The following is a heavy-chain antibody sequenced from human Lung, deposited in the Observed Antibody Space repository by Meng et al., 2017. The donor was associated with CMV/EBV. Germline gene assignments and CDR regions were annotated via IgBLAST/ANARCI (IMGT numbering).Heavy chain of an antibody. CDR3: ESDRIAYGLDV. D-gene: IGHD2-15*01. Sequence: GGSXRLXCDASGFRFDDFGMGWVRQAPGKGLEWISGIDWNGGRTVYADSVKGRFTISRDNAENSLYVQMNSLRDEDTAVYYCESDRIAYGLDVWGQGTTVTVSS. V-gene: IGHV3-20*04. CDR1: GFRFDDFG. J-gene: IGHJ6*02. CDR2: IDWNGGRT.